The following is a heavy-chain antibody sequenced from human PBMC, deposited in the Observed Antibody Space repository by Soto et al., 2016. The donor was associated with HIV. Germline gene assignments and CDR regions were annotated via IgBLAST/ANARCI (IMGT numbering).Heavy chain of an antibody. J-gene: IGHJ6*03. CDR3: TTGVGGPFLDYYYMDV. Sequence: EVQLVESGGGLVKPGGSLRLSCAASGFTFSNAWMSWVRQAPGKGLEWVGRIKSKTDGGTTDYAAPVKGRFTISRDDSKNTLYLQMNSLKTEDTAVYYCTTGVGGPFLDYYYMDVWGKGTTVTVSS. CDR2: IKSKTDGGTT. V-gene: IGHV3-15*01. D-gene: IGHD3-3*01. CDR1: GFTFSNAW.